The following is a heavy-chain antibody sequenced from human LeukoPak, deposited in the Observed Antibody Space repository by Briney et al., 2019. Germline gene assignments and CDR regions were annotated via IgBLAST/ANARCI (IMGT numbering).Heavy chain of an antibody. CDR2: IYYSGST. V-gene: IGHV4-39*01. Sequence: SETLSLTCTASGGSISSSSYYWGWIRQPPGKGLEWIGSIYYSGSTYYNPSLKSRVTISVDTSKNQFSLKLSSVTAADTAVYYCARHVVRITIFGVVNNWFDPWGQGTLVTVSS. D-gene: IGHD3-3*01. CDR1: GGSISSSSYY. CDR3: ARHVVRITIFGVVNNWFDP. J-gene: IGHJ5*02.